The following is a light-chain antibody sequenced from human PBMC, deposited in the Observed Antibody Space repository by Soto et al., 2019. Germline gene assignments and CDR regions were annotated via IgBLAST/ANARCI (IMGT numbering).Light chain of an antibody. CDR3: AAWDDSLNSRM. Sequence: QSVLTQSPSASGTPGQRVTISCSGSSSNIGRYSVYWYQRLPGTAPRLLIFGNNQRPSGVPDRFSGSKSGTSASLAISGLRSEDEADYYCAAWDDSLNSRMFGGGTKLTVL. CDR2: GNN. J-gene: IGLJ3*02. CDR1: SSNIGRYS. V-gene: IGLV1-47*01.